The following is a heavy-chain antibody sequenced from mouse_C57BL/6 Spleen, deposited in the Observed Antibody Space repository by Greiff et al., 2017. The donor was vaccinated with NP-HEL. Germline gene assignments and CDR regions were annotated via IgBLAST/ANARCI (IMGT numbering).Heavy chain of an antibody. V-gene: IGHV5-6*02. J-gene: IGHJ2*01. CDR1: GFTFSSYG. D-gene: IGHD2-2*01. CDR2: ISSGGSYT. Sequence: DVKLVESGGDLVKPGGSLKLSCAASGFTFSSYGMSWVRQTPDKRLEWVATISSGGSYTYYLDSVKGRFTISRDNAKNTLYLQMSSLKSEDTAMYYCARQDYGYRFDYWGQGTTLTVSS. CDR3: ARQDYGYRFDY.